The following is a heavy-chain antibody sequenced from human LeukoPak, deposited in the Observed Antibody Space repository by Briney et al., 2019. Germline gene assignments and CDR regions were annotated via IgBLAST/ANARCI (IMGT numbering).Heavy chain of an antibody. CDR3: ARWGGWYCSSSSCSFDY. CDR1: GFTFSLYW. J-gene: IGHJ4*02. V-gene: IGHV3-7*01. D-gene: IGHD2-2*01. CDR2: IKQDGSEK. Sequence: GGSLRLSCAASGFTFSLYWMRWVRQAPGKGLEWVANIKQDGSEKYYVDSVKGRFTISRENAKNSLDLQMNSLRAEDTAVYYCARWGGWYCSSSSCSFDYWGQGTLVTVSS.